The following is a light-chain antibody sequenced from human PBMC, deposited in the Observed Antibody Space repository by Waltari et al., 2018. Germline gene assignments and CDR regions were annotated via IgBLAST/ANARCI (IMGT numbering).Light chain of an antibody. CDR2: DVG. CDR3: CSYTRSGSLV. Sequence: QSALTQPASSSWSPGQSISISCTGPSRAVGGYKFLPWSQRLPGQAPKLIIYDVGNRPSGVSNRFSGSKSGNTASLIISGLQADDEADYYCCSYTRSGSLVFGGGTKLTVL. J-gene: IGLJ2*01. V-gene: IGLV2-14*03. CDR1: SRAVGGYKF.